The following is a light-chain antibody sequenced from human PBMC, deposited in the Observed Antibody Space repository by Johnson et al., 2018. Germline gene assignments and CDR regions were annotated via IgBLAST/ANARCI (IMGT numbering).Light chain of an antibody. Sequence: QSVLTQPPSVSAAPGQKVTISCSGSSSNIGNNYVSWYQQLPGTAPKLLIYENNKRPSGIPDLFSGSKYGTSATLGITGLQTGAEADYYCGTWDSSLSAGNVFGTGTKVTVL. J-gene: IGLJ1*01. CDR3: GTWDSSLSAGNV. V-gene: IGLV1-51*02. CDR1: SSNIGNNY. CDR2: ENN.